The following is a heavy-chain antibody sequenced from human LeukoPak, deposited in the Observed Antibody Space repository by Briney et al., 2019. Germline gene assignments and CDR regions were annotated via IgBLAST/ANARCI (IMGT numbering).Heavy chain of an antibody. CDR2: ISGSGGST. CDR3: ARLGYCSSTICYDY. V-gene: IGHV3-23*01. CDR1: GFTFSSYG. J-gene: IGHJ4*02. Sequence: PGGSLRLSCAASGFTFSSYGMSWVRQAPGKGLEWVSAISGSGGSTYYADSVKGRFTISRDNSKNTLYLQMNSLRAEDTAVYYCARLGYCSSTICYDYWGQGTLVTVSS. D-gene: IGHD2-2*01.